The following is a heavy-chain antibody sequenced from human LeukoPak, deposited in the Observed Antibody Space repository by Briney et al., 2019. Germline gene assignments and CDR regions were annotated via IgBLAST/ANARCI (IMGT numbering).Heavy chain of an antibody. D-gene: IGHD2-2*01. CDR3: ARDLYCSSTSCLGWFDP. V-gene: IGHV1-18*01. J-gene: IGHJ5*02. CDR2: ISAYNGNT. CDR1: GYTFTSYG. Sequence: ASVKVSCKASGYTFTSYGISWVRQAPGQGLEWMGWISAYNGNTNYAQKLQGRVTMTTDTSTSTAYMELRSLRSEDTAVYYCARDLYCSSTSCLGWFDPWGQGTLVTVSS.